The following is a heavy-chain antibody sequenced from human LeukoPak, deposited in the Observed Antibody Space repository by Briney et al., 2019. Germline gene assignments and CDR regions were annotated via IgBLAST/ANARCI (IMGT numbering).Heavy chain of an antibody. CDR1: GYTFTSYG. CDR2: ISAYNGNT. CDR3: ARNYYDSSGYYSGLNWFDP. Sequence: ASVKVSCKASGYTFTSYGISWVRQAPGQGLEWMGWISAYNGNTNYAQKLQGRVTMTTDTSTSTAYMELRSLRSDDTAVYYYARNYYDSSGYYSGLNWFDPWGQGTLVTVSS. V-gene: IGHV1-18*01. D-gene: IGHD3-22*01. J-gene: IGHJ5*02.